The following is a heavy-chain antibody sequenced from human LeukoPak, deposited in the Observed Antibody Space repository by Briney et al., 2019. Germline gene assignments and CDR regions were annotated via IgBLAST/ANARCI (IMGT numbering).Heavy chain of an antibody. V-gene: IGHV4-61*01. J-gene: IGHJ4*02. D-gene: IGHD7-27*01. Sequence: SETLSLTCTVSGGSVSSGTYYWSWIRQPPGKGLEWIGYIFYTGSTNYNPSLKSRVTISVDTSKNQFSLKLSSVTAADTAVYYCARARNWEFSFLDYWGQGTLVTVSS. CDR3: ARARNWEFSFLDY. CDR1: GGSVSSGTYY. CDR2: IFYTGST.